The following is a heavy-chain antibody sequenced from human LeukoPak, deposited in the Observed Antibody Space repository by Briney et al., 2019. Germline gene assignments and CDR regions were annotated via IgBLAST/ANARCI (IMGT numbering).Heavy chain of an antibody. CDR3: ARPSGYPTSSWFDP. CDR2: ISAYNGNT. J-gene: IGHJ5*02. D-gene: IGHD5-12*01. Sequence: ASVKVSCKASGYTFTSYDINWVRQAPGQGLEWMGWISAYNGNTNYAQKLQGRVTMTTDTSTSTAYMELRSLRSDDTAVYYCARPSGYPTSSWFDPWGQGTLVTVSS. CDR1: GYTFTSYD. V-gene: IGHV1-18*01.